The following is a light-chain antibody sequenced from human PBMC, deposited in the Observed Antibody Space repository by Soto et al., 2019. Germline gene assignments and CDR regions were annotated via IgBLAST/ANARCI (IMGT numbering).Light chain of an antibody. CDR1: QSVSNN. J-gene: IGKJ5*01. V-gene: IGKV3-15*01. CDR2: GAS. CDR3: HQYNNWPPIT. Sequence: EIVMTQSPATLSVSPGERATLSCRASQSVSNNLAWYQQKPGQAPRLLIYGASTRATGIPARFSGSGSGTTFTLTISSLQSEDFAVYYCHQYNNWPPITFGQGTRLEIK.